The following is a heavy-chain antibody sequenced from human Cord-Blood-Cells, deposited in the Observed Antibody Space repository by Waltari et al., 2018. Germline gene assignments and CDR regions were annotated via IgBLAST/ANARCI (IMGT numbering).Heavy chain of an antibody. V-gene: IGHV4-34*01. J-gene: IGHJ4*02. Sequence: QVQLQQWGAGLLKPSETLSLTCAVYGGSFSGYYWSWTRQPPGKGLEWIGEINHSGSTNYNPSLKSRVTISVDTSKNQFSLKLSSVTAADTAVYYCARSPMVRGVIDYWGQGTLVTVSS. D-gene: IGHD3-10*01. CDR1: GGSFSGYY. CDR3: ARSPMVRGVIDY. CDR2: INHSGST.